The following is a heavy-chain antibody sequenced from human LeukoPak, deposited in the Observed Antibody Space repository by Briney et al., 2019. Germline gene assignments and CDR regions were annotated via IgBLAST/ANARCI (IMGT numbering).Heavy chain of an antibody. D-gene: IGHD2-8*01. V-gene: IGHV4-39*01. CDR3: VSRYCPNSNYHLVGDY. J-gene: IGHJ4*02. CDR2: IYNTGNT. CDR1: GASISSNNYC. Sequence: PSETLSLTCTVSGASISSNNYCWGWIRQSPGKGLESLASIYNTGNTYYNPSLQSRLSMSVDTSKNQISLKLTSVTAADTAVYFCVSRYCPNSNYHLVGDYWGQGTLVTVSS.